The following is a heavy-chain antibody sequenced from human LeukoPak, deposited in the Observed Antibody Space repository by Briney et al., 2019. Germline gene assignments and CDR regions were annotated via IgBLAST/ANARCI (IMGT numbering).Heavy chain of an antibody. CDR2: ISYDGSNK. CDR3: AMNYYDSGGYYGPDY. V-gene: IGHV3-30-3*01. CDR1: GFTFSSYA. Sequence: GGSLRLSCAASGFTFSSYAMHWVRQAPGKGLEWVAVISYDGSNKYYADSVKGRFTISRDNSKNTLYLQMNSLRAEDTAVYYCAMNYYDSGGYYGPDYWGQGTLVTVSS. D-gene: IGHD3-22*01. J-gene: IGHJ4*02.